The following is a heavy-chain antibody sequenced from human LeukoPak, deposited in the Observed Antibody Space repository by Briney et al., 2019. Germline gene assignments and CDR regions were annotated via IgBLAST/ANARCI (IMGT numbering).Heavy chain of an antibody. Sequence: GGXLXLSXXASGXTVSSNYMSWVRQAPGKGLEWVSVIYSGGSTYYADSVKGRFTISRDNSKNTLYLQMNSLRAEDTAVYYCARGRIAVAGALYYYYGMDVWGQGTTVTVSS. D-gene: IGHD6-19*01. CDR1: GXTVSSNY. V-gene: IGHV3-53*01. CDR2: IYSGGST. J-gene: IGHJ6*02. CDR3: ARGRIAVAGALYYYYGMDV.